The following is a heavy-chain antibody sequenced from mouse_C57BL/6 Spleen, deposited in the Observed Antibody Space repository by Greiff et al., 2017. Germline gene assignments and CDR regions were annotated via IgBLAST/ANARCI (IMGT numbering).Heavy chain of an antibody. D-gene: IGHD1-1*02. CDR1: GYSITSGYY. CDR3: ARESYGSPFAY. J-gene: IGHJ3*01. Sequence: ESGPGLVKPSQSLSLTCSVTGYSITSGYYWNWIRQFPGNKLEWMGYISYDGSNNYNPSLKNRISITRDTSKNQFFLKLNSVTTEDTATYYWARESYGSPFAYWGQGTLVTVSA. CDR2: ISYDGSN. V-gene: IGHV3-6*01.